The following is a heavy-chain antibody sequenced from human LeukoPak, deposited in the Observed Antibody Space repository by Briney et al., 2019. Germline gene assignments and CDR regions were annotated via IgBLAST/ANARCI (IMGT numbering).Heavy chain of an antibody. Sequence: PSETLSRTCTVSGGSISSYYWSWIRQPPGKGLEWIGYIYYSGSTSYNPSLKSRVTISVDTSKNQFSLKLSSVTAADTAVYYCARGYSGSYGRFDYWGQGTLVTVSS. CDR3: ARGYSGSYGRFDY. D-gene: IGHD1-26*01. CDR1: GGSISSYY. J-gene: IGHJ4*02. V-gene: IGHV4-59*01. CDR2: IYYSGST.